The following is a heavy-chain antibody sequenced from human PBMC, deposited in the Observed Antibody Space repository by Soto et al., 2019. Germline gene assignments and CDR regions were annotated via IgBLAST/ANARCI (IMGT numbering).Heavy chain of an antibody. Sequence: PGGSLRLSCAASGFTFSDYYMSWIRRAPGKGLEWVSYISSSGSTIYYADSVKGRFTISRDNAKNSLYLQMNSLRAEDTAVYYCARDDSSSWSHSVDVWGKGTTVTVSS. D-gene: IGHD6-13*01. CDR2: ISSSGSTI. V-gene: IGHV3-11*01. CDR1: GFTFSDYY. CDR3: ARDDSSSWSHSVDV. J-gene: IGHJ6*04.